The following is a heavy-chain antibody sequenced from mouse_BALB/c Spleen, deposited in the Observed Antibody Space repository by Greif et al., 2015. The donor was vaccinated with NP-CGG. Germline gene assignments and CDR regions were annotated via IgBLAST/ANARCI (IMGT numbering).Heavy chain of an antibody. Sequence: LQQSGSELVRPGASVKLSCKASGYTFTSHWMHWVKQRHGQGLEWIGNIYPGSGSTNYDEKFKSKGTLTVDTSSSTAYMHLSSLTSEDSAVYYCAITTVVGGYFDVWGAGTTVTVSS. V-gene: IGHV1S22*01. CDR1: GYTFTSHW. J-gene: IGHJ1*01. CDR2: IYPGSGST. D-gene: IGHD1-1*01. CDR3: AITTVVGGYFDV.